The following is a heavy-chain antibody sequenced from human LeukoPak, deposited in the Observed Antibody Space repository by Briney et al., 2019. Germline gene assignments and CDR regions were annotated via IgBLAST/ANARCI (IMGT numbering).Heavy chain of an antibody. Sequence: GGSLRLSCAASGFTFSSYWMSWVRQAPGKGLEWVANIKQDGSEKYYVDSVKGRFTISRDNAKNSLYLQMNSLRAEDTAVYYCARFSITMVRGVITNPFDYWGQGTLVTVS. D-gene: IGHD3-10*01. CDR1: GFTFSSYW. CDR2: IKQDGSEK. J-gene: IGHJ4*02. CDR3: ARFSITMVRGVITNPFDY. V-gene: IGHV3-7*01.